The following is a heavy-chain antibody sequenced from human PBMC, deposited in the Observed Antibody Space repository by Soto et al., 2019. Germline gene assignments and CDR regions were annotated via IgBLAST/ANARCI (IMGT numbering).Heavy chain of an antibody. D-gene: IGHD5-18*01. CDR3: ARDQRGYSYGYAAVSDY. CDR2: IYHSGST. J-gene: IGHJ4*02. CDR1: GGSISSSNW. V-gene: IGHV4-4*02. Sequence: SETLSLTCAVSGGSISSSNWWSWVRHPPGKGLEWIGEIYHSGSTNYNPSLKSRVTISVDKSKNQFSLKLSSVTAADTAVYYCARDQRGYSYGYAAVSDYWGQGTLVTVSS.